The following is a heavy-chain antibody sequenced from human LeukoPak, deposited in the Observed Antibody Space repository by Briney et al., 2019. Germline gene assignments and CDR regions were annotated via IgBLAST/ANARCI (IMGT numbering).Heavy chain of an antibody. J-gene: IGHJ4*02. CDR2: IYSGGST. D-gene: IGHD3-22*01. CDR3: ARSAGYYDSSGYSSLDY. CDR1: GFTVSSNY. Sequence: GGSLRLSCAVSGFTVSSNYMSWVRQAPGKGLEWVSVIYSGGSTYYADSVKGRFTISRHNSKNTLYLQMNSLRAEDTAVYYCARSAGYYDSSGYSSLDYWGQGTLVTVSS. V-gene: IGHV3-53*04.